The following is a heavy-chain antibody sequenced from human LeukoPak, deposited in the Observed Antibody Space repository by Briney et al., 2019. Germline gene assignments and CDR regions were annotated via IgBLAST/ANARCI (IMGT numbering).Heavy chain of an antibody. V-gene: IGHV3-21*01. D-gene: IGHD3-16*01. CDR1: GFTFSSYS. J-gene: IGHJ6*03. CDR2: ISSSSSYI. CDR3: ARVWDYYYYIDV. Sequence: GGSLRLSCAASGFTFSSYSMNWVRQAPGKGLEWVSSISSSSSYIYYADSVKGRFTISRDNAKNSLYLQMNSLRAEDTAVYYCARVWDYYYYIDVWGKGTTVTVSS.